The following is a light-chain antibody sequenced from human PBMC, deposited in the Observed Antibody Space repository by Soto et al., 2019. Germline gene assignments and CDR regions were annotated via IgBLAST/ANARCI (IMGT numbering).Light chain of an antibody. Sequence: EIVLTQSPGTLSLSPGERATLSCRASQSVSSNYLAWYQQKHGQAPRLLIYGASRRATGIPDRFSSSASGTDFTLTISRLEPEDFAVYYCQQYVSSPFTFGPVSKVDIK. V-gene: IGKV3-20*01. J-gene: IGKJ3*01. CDR1: QSVSSNY. CDR3: QQYVSSPFT. CDR2: GAS.